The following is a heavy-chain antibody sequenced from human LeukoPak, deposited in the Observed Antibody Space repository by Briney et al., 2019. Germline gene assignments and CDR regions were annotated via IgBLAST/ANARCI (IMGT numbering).Heavy chain of an antibody. D-gene: IGHD3-22*01. Sequence: SQTLSLTCAISGDSVSSNSAAWNWIRQSPSRGLEWLGRTYYRSKWYNDYAVSVKSRITINPDTSKNQFSLQLNSVTPEDTAVYYCARVTYYYDSSGYTEGDDAFDIWGQETMVTVSS. J-gene: IGHJ3*02. V-gene: IGHV6-1*01. CDR1: GDSVSSNSAA. CDR2: TYYRSKWYN. CDR3: ARVTYYYDSSGYTEGDDAFDI.